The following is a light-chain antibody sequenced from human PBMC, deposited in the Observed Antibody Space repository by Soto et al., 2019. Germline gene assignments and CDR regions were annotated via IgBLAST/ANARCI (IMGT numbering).Light chain of an antibody. CDR1: QDISNH. CDR3: QQYNSFPWT. CDR2: DAS. J-gene: IGKJ1*01. Sequence: DIPITQFPSSLSASVGGRVTIPCQASQDISNHLNWYQQKPGKAPKLLIYDASSLESGVPPRFNGSRSETEFTLTIRNLQPDDFATYYCQQYNSFPWTFGLGTKVDIK. V-gene: IGKV1-5*01.